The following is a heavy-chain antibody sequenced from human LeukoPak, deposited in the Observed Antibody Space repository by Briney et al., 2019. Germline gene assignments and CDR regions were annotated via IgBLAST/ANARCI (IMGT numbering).Heavy chain of an antibody. J-gene: IGHJ3*01. CDR3: ARRDSSSWYNAFDF. Sequence: SETLSLTCTVSGGSVSSRSYYWAWIRPPPGKGLEWIGSIYYSGSTYYSPSLKSRVTISVDTSKNQFSLKLSSVTAADTAVYYCARRDSSSWYNAFDFWGQGTMVTVSS. CDR2: IYYSGST. V-gene: IGHV4-39*01. CDR1: GGSVSSRSYY. D-gene: IGHD6-13*01.